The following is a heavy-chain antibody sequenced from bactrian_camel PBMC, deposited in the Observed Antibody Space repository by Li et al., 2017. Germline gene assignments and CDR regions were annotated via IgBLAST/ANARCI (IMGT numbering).Heavy chain of an antibody. J-gene: IGHJ6*01. CDR1: GYDFSMHC. CDR3: ADSNRMTSIAGGRSCVDVFGY. Sequence: QLVESGGGSVQAGGSLRLSCVGSGYDFSMHCMGWFRQVPGKEREEVAIIDSVGVTRYPDSVKGRFTTSRDDARYTVSLQMNSLKPEDTAVYYCADSNRMTSIAGGRSCVDVFGYWGQGTQVTVS. D-gene: IGHD3*01. CDR2: IDSVGVT. V-gene: IGHV3S53*01.